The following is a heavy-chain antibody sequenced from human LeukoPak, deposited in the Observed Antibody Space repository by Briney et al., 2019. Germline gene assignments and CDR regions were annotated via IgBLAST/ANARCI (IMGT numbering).Heavy chain of an antibody. J-gene: IGHJ4*02. CDR3: ARGGLQFSSVDYFDY. CDR2: INPNSGGT. Sequence: ASVKVSCKASGYTFTGYYMHWVRRAPGQGLEWMGWINPNSGGTNYAQKFQGRVTTTRDTSISTAYMELSRLRSDDTAVYYCARGGLQFSSVDYFDYWGQGTLVTVSS. V-gene: IGHV1-2*02. D-gene: IGHD5-24*01. CDR1: GYTFTGYY.